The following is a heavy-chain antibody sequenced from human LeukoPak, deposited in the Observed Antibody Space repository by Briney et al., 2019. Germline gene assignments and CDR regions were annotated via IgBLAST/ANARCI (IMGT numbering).Heavy chain of an antibody. V-gene: IGHV3-11*04. CDR2: ISSSGSVL. D-gene: IGHD6-13*01. Sequence: PGGSLRLSCAASGFTFSDYYMSWVRQAPGKGLEWLSYISSSGSVLQYADSVKGRFTISRDNAKNSLYLQMSSLRAEDTAVYYCARRPYSSSWYYFDYWGQGTLVTVSS. CDR3: ARRPYSSSWYYFDY. J-gene: IGHJ4*02. CDR1: GFTFSDYY.